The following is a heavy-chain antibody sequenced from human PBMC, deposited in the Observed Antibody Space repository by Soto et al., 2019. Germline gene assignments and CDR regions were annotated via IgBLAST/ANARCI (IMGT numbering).Heavy chain of an antibody. J-gene: IGHJ6*02. CDR3: ARGSRYFDWLFHYYYGMDV. CDR2: INHSGST. Sequence: SETLSLTCAVYGGSFSGYYWSWIRQPPGKGLEWIGEINHSGSTNYNPSLKSRVTISVDTSKNQFSLKLSSVTAADTAVYYCARGSRYFDWLFHYYYGMDVWGQGTTVTVSS. CDR1: GGSFSGYY. D-gene: IGHD3-9*01. V-gene: IGHV4-34*01.